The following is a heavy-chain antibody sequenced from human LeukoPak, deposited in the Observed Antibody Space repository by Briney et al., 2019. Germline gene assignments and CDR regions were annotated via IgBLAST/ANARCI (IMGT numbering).Heavy chain of an antibody. Sequence: GSLRLSCAASGFSFNSDWMDWVRQAPGKGLEWIGEINHSGSTNYNPSLKSRVTISVDTSKNQFSLKLSSVTAADTAVYYCARDGWCSGGSCYWFDYWGQGTLVTVSS. CDR3: ARDGWCSGGSCYWFDY. D-gene: IGHD2-15*01. CDR1: GFSFNSDW. V-gene: IGHV4-34*01. CDR2: INHSGST. J-gene: IGHJ5*01.